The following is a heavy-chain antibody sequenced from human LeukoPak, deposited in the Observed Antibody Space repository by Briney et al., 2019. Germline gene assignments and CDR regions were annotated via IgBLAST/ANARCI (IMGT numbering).Heavy chain of an antibody. D-gene: IGHD2-2*01. CDR3: ARVGGGIVPAAMRFDP. CDR1: GYTFTSYG. CDR2: ISAYNGNT. Sequence: ASVKVSCKASGYTFTSYGISWVRQAPGQGLEWMGWISAYNGNTNYVQKLQGRVTMTTDTSTSTAYMELRSLRSDDTAVYYCARVGGGIVPAAMRFDPWGQGTLVTVSS. J-gene: IGHJ5*02. V-gene: IGHV1-18*01.